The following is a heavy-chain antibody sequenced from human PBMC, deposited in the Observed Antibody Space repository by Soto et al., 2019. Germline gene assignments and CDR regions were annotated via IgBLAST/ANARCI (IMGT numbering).Heavy chain of an antibody. CDR1: GGTFSSYA. D-gene: IGHD3-16*01. Sequence: QVQLVQSGAEVKKPGSSVKVSCKASGGTFSSYAISWVRQAPGQGLEWMGGIIPIFGTANYAQKFQGRVTITADESTSTAYMELSSLRSEDTAVYYCARDEGPTEAPTFYYYYGMDVWGQGTTVTVSS. CDR3: ARDEGPTEAPTFYYYYGMDV. J-gene: IGHJ6*02. V-gene: IGHV1-69*01. CDR2: IIPIFGTA.